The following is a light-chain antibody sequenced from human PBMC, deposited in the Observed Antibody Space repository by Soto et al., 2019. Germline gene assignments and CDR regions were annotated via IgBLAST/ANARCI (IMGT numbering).Light chain of an antibody. Sequence: DIVMTQSPDSLAVSRGERATITCKSSQSLLSSADNKNYLAWYQQKSGQPPKLLIYGASTRQSGVPDRISGSGYGTDFTLAISSLQAEDGAIYSCQQDCGGPITVGGGTKVEI. V-gene: IGKV4-1*01. CDR2: GAS. CDR3: QQDCGGPIT. CDR1: QSLLSSADNKNY. J-gene: IGKJ4*01.